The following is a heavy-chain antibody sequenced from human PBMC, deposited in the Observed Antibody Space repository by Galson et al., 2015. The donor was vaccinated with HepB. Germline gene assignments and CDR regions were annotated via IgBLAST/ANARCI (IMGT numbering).Heavy chain of an antibody. CDR3: SRGTFYYDTSGSIQFYFDS. D-gene: IGHD3-22*01. CDR2: ISDSGTFT. J-gene: IGHJ4*02. Sequence: SLRLSCAASGFIFSNYYMAWLRQAPGKGLECLSSISDSGTFTKYSDSVQGRFIISGDNAKSSLYLQMNSLRAEDTAVYYCSRGTFYYDTSGSIQFYFDSWGQGTLVTGSP. V-gene: IGHV3-11*05. CDR1: GFIFSNYY.